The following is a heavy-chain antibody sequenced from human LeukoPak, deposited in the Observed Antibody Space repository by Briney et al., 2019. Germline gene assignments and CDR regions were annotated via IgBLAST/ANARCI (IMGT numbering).Heavy chain of an antibody. CDR1: RFTISSYW. J-gene: IGHJ5*02. V-gene: IGHV3-74*01. CDR3: VQADGA. Sequence: TGQSLRLSCAAARFTISSYWMDWVRQTEGKGLVWVSLINSDGTKTNYADSVKGRFTISRDSAKNTLYLQMNSLRVDDTAVYYCVQADGALGQGTLVTVSS. D-gene: IGHD4-17*01. CDR2: INSDGTKT.